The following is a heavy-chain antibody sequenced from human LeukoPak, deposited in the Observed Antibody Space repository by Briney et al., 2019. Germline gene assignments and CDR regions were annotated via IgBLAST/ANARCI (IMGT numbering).Heavy chain of an antibody. CDR1: GYTFTSYG. Sequence: ASVKVSCKASGYTFTSYGISWVRQAPGQGLEWMGWISAYNGNTNYAQKPQGRVTMTTDTSTSTAYMELSSLRSEDTAVYYCATAPADIVLMDRWYNWFDPWGQGTLVTVSS. CDR2: ISAYNGNT. D-gene: IGHD2-8*01. V-gene: IGHV1-18*01. J-gene: IGHJ5*02. CDR3: ATAPADIVLMDRWYNWFDP.